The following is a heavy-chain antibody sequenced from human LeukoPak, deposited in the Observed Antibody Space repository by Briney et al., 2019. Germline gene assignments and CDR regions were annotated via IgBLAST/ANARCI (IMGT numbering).Heavy chain of an antibody. Sequence: GGALRLSCAASGFTLSSYWMSWVRPAPGKGLGGVANIKQEGSEKYYVDSVKGRFTISRDNAKNSLYLQMNSLRAEDTAVYYCARDRPYRGFGELLLSAIPYYFDYWGQGTLVTVSS. CDR2: IKQEGSEK. J-gene: IGHJ4*02. CDR1: GFTLSSYW. D-gene: IGHD3-10*01. V-gene: IGHV3-7*03. CDR3: ARDRPYRGFGELLLSAIPYYFDY.